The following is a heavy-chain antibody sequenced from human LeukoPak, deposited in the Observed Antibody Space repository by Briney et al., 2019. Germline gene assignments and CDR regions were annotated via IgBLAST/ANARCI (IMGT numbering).Heavy chain of an antibody. CDR3: ARGRVGATGLDY. D-gene: IGHD1-26*01. J-gene: IGHJ4*02. V-gene: IGHV3-7*01. CDR2: IKQDRSEK. CDR1: GFTFSNYW. Sequence: GGSLRLSCAASGFTFSNYWMNWVRQAPGKGLEWVANIKQDRSEKYYVDSVKGRFTISRDNAKNSLYLQMNSLRAEDTAVYYCARGRVGATGLDYWGQGTLVTVSS.